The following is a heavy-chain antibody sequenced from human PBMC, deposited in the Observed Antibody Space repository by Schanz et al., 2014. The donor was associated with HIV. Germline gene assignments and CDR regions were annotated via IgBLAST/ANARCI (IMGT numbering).Heavy chain of an antibody. CDR2: IIPIFGTA. Sequence: QVQLVQSGAEVKKPGSSVKVSCKASGGTFSSYAISWVRQAPGQGLEWMGGIIPIFGTANYAQKFQGRVTITADESTSTAYMELSSLRSEDTAVYYCARGRYSSAVNGMDVWGQGTTVTVSS. J-gene: IGHJ6*02. V-gene: IGHV1-69*01. CDR3: ARGRYSSAVNGMDV. CDR1: GGTFSSYA. D-gene: IGHD6-19*01.